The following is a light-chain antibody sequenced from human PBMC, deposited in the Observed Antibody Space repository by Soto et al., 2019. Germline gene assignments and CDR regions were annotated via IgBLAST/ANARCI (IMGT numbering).Light chain of an antibody. CDR1: QTISSW. J-gene: IGKJ1*01. Sequence: DIQMTQSPSTLSGSVGDRVTITCRASQTISSWLAWYQQKPGKAPKLLIYKASTLKSGVPSRFSRSGSGTEFTLTISSLQPDDFATYYCQHYYSYSEAFGQGTKVDLK. CDR3: QHYYSYSEA. V-gene: IGKV1-5*03. CDR2: KAS.